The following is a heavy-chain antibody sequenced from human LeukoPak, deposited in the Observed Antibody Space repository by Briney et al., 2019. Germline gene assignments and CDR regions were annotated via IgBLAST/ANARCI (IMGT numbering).Heavy chain of an antibody. D-gene: IGHD2-21*02. CDR3: ARDAARGGDNDY. CDR2: INEDGSYK. Sequence: GGSLRLSCAVSGFTFTSYWMSWVRQAPGKGLEWVANINEDGSYKFHADSVKGRLTISRDNSKNSLYLQMSSLRADDTAVYYCARDAARGGDNDYWGQGTRVIVSS. V-gene: IGHV3-7*01. J-gene: IGHJ4*02. CDR1: GFTFTSYW.